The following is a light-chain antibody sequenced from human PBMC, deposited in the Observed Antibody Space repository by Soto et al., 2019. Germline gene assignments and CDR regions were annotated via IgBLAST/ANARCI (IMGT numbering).Light chain of an antibody. J-gene: IGLJ1*01. V-gene: IGLV2-14*01. CDR2: EVT. CDR1: SIDIGGYNY. CDR3: NSYTYSNTLPYV. Sequence: QSARTQPASVSGSPGQSIAISCTGTSIDIGGYNYVAWYQQHPGKAPNLMIYEVTYRPSGVSNRFSGSKSGNTASLTISGLQAEDEADYYCNSYTYSNTLPYVFGTGTKVTVL.